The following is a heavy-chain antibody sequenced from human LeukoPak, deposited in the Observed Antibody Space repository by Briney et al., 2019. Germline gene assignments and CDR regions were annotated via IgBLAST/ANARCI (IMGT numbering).Heavy chain of an antibody. CDR3: ATDLRGRGPNPLSSRIDY. Sequence: VKPGGSLRLSCAASGFTFSYAWMTWVRQAPGIGLEWVGRIKCKTDGGTTDYAAPVKGRFTISRDDSKNTLYRQMNSLRFDDTAVYYCATDLRGRGPNPLSSRIDYWGQGTLVTVSS. CDR1: GFTFSYAW. V-gene: IGHV3-15*01. D-gene: IGHD2/OR15-2a*01. CDR2: IKCKTDGGTT. J-gene: IGHJ4*02.